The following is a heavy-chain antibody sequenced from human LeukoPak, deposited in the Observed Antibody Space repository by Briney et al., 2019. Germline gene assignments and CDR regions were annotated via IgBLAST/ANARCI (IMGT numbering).Heavy chain of an antibody. CDR1: GFTVSSNY. J-gene: IGHJ4*02. CDR2: IYSGGST. V-gene: IGHV3-66*01. CDR3: ARTYNSGYYLGY. D-gene: IGHD3-22*01. Sequence: GGSLRLSCAASGFTVSSNYMSWVRQAPGKGLGWVSVIYSGGSTYHADSVKGRFTISRDNSKNTLYLQMNSLRAEDTAVYYCARTYNSGYYLGYWGQGTLVTVPS.